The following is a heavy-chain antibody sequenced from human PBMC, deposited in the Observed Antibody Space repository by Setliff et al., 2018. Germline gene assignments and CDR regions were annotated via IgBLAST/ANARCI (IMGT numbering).Heavy chain of an antibody. CDR2: INQGGSDQ. D-gene: IGHD1-26*01. CDR3: VRDVAGGSHATYFDY. V-gene: IGHV3-7*01. Sequence: HPGGSLRLSCSASGFTFSSLWMAWVRQAPGRGLEWVANINQGGSDQFYVESVKGRFTISRDNAKNSLSLQMNSLRVEDTAVYYCVRDVAGGSHATYFDYWGQGTLVTVSS. J-gene: IGHJ4*02. CDR1: GFTFSSLW.